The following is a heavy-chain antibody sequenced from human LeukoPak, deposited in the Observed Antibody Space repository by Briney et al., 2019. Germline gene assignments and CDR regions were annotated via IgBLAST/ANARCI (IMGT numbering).Heavy chain of an antibody. J-gene: IGHJ4*02. CDR2: ISYDGSNK. D-gene: IGHD1-14*01. CDR3: AKDADWRYVGYFDY. CDR1: GFTFSSYG. Sequence: GGSLRLSCAASGFTFSSYGMHWVRQAPGMGLEWVAVISYDGSNKYYADSVKGRFTISRDNSKNTLYLQMNSLRAEDTAVYYCAKDADWRYVGYFDYWGQGTLVTVSS. V-gene: IGHV3-30*18.